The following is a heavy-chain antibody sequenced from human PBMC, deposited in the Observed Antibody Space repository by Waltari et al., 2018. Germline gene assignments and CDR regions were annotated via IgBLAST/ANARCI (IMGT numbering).Heavy chain of an antibody. V-gene: IGHV4-61*01. CDR2: IYYSGST. J-gene: IGHJ4*02. Sequence: QVQLQESGPGLVKPSETLSLTCTVSGGSVSSGSYSWSWIRQPPGKGLEWIGYIYYSGSTNYNPSLKSRVTISVDTSKNQFSLKLSSVTAADTAVYYCARSGRYYDFWSGYYRPDYFDYWGQGTLVTVSS. D-gene: IGHD3-3*01. CDR3: ARSGRYYDFWSGYYRPDYFDY. CDR1: GGSVSSGSYS.